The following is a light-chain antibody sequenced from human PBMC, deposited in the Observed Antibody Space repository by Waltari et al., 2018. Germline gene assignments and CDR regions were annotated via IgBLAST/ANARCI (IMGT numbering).Light chain of an antibody. CDR2: STS. V-gene: IGKV1-33*01. CDR1: QAINKE. J-gene: IGKJ2*03. CDR3: QQDYTPPYS. Sequence: DIQMTQSQSSLSASVGDRVTVTCRTSQAINKELNWYQQKTGKAPALLIYSTSTLQTGVSSRFSGSGSGTDFTLTISNLQPEDIATYYCQQDYTPPYSFGQGTKVEIK.